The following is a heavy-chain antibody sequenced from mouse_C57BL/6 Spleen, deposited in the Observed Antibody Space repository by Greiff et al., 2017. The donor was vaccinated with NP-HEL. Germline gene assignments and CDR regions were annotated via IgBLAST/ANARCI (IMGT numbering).Heavy chain of an antibody. D-gene: IGHD3-1*01. CDR3: ARALSGRGFFDY. CDR1: GFTFSDYY. CDR2: INYDGSST. Sequence: EVMLVESEGGLVQPGSSMKLSCTASGFTFSDYYMAWVRQVPEKGLEWVANINYDGSSTYYLDSLKSRFIISRDNAKNILYLQMSSLKSEDTATYYCARALSGRGFFDYWGQGTTLTVSS. J-gene: IGHJ2*01. V-gene: IGHV5-16*01.